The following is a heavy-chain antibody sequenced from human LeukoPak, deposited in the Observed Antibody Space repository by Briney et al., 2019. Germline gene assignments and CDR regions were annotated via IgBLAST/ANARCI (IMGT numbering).Heavy chain of an antibody. J-gene: IGHJ6*03. CDR1: GYTFTSYG. D-gene: IGHD3-22*01. CDR3: ARSYYDSSGYYSDYYYYMDV. Sequence: ASVKVSCKASGYTFTSYGISWVRQAPGQGLEWMGWISAYNGNTNYAQKLQGRVTMTTDTSTSTAYMELRSLRSDDTAVYYCARSYYDSSGYYSDYYYYMDVWGKGTTVTVS. CDR2: ISAYNGNT. V-gene: IGHV1-18*01.